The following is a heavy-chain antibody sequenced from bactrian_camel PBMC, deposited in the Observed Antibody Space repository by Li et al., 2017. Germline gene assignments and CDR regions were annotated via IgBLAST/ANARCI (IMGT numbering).Heavy chain of an antibody. J-gene: IGHJ4*01. CDR2: IRRSGGET. CDR3: ATGQAGDNWFHNG. Sequence: VQLVESGGGSVQTGGSLRLSCVVSGHSRGSNCVGWYRLPPGRAPAEREGIAAIRRSGGETWYAGSVKGRFTISQDSARNTVYLQMNSLKAEDTAAYFCATGQAGDNWFHNGWGRGTQVTVS. V-gene: IGHV3-3*01. D-gene: IGHD7*01. CDR1: GHSRGSNC.